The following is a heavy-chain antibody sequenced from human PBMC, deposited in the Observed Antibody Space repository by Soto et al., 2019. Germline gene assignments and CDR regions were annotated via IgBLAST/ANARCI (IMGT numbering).Heavy chain of an antibody. CDR1: GFTFSSYG. Sequence: GGSLRLSCAASGFTFSSYGMHWVRQAPGKGLEWVAVIWYDGSNKYYADSVKGRFTISRDNSKNTLYLQMNSLRAEDTAVYYCARDWGDYYDSSGNYWGQGTLVTVSS. CDR2: IWYDGSNK. CDR3: ARDWGDYYDSSGNY. V-gene: IGHV3-33*01. J-gene: IGHJ4*02. D-gene: IGHD3-22*01.